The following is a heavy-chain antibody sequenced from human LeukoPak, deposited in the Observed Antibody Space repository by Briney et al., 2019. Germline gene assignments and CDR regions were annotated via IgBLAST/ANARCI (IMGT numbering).Heavy chain of an antibody. J-gene: IGHJ5*01. CDR1: TSR. V-gene: IGHV1-18*01. CDR2: IGSYGGDT. CDR3: ARDLWNFYDDSGYYRDFDS. D-gene: IGHD3-22*01. Sequence: ASVKVSCRATSRISWVRQAPGQGLEWMGWIGSYGGDTYYAQKFQGRVTVTTDTSTSTVYMELRSLRSDDTAVYYCARDLWNFYDDSGYYRDFDSWGQGTLVTVSS.